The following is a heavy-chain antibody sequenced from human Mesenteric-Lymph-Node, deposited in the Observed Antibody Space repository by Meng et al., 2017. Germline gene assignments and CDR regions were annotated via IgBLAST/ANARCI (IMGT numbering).Heavy chain of an antibody. Sequence: GESLKISCAASGFTFSSYSINWVRQAPGKGLEWVSSISDSSGYIYYAGSVKGRFTISRDNAKNSLYLQMNSLRAEDTAVYYCARDWGIAAAGETLTAYYGMDVWGQGTTVTVSS. J-gene: IGHJ6*02. D-gene: IGHD6-13*01. CDR1: GFTFSSYS. CDR2: ISDSSGYI. V-gene: IGHV3-21*01. CDR3: ARDWGIAAAGETLTAYYGMDV.